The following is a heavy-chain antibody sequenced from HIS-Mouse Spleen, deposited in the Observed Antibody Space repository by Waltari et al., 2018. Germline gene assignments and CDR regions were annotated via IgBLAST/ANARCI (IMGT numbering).Heavy chain of an antibody. J-gene: IGHJ4*02. D-gene: IGHD6-19*01. CDR3: AKASSGWLDY. CDR1: GFTFSSYG. Sequence: QVQLVESGGGVVQPGRSLRLSWAASGFTFSSYGTHWVRQAPGKGLEWVAVISYDGSNKYYADSVKGRFTISRDNSKNTLYLQMNSLRAEDTAVYYCAKASSGWLDYWGQGTLVTVSS. V-gene: IGHV3-30*18. CDR2: ISYDGSNK.